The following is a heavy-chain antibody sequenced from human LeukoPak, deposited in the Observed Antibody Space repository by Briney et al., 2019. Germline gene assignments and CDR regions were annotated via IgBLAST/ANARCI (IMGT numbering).Heavy chain of an antibody. Sequence: PGGSLRLSCAASGFIFSSYSMNWVRQAPGKGLEWVSYISSSSSTIYYADSVKGRFTISRDNAKNSLYLQMNSLRAEDTAVYYCAKDSKQWLHYYYYYMDVWGKGTTVTV. D-gene: IGHD6-19*01. CDR1: GFIFSSYS. J-gene: IGHJ6*03. CDR2: ISSSSSTI. CDR3: AKDSKQWLHYYYYYMDV. V-gene: IGHV3-48*01.